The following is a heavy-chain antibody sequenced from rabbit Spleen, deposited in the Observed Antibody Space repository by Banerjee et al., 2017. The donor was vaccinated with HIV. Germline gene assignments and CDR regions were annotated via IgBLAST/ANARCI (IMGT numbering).Heavy chain of an antibody. CDR2: IDPVFGIT. Sequence: HLKESGGGLVQPGGSLKLSCKASGFTLSSYYMNWVRQAPGKGLEWIGYIDPVFGITYYANWVNGRFSISRENAQNTVFLQMTSLTAADTATYFCVRDRGSGWDDAFDPWGQGTLVT. V-gene: IGHV1S7*01. D-gene: IGHD4-1*01. CDR1: GFTLSSYY. CDR3: VRDRGSGWDDAFDP. J-gene: IGHJ2*01.